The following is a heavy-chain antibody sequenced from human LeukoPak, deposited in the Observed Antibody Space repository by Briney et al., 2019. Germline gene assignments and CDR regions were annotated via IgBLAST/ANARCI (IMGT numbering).Heavy chain of an antibody. V-gene: IGHV4-59*12. CDR2: IYYIGST. J-gene: IGHJ4*02. D-gene: IGHD3-10*01. Sequence: SETLSLTCTVSGGSISTYYWSWIRQPPGKGLEWIGYIYYIGSTYYNPSLKSRVTISVDRSKNQFSLKLSSVTAADTAVYYCARVGENYFDYWGQGTLATVSS. CDR3: ARVGENYFDY. CDR1: GGSISTYY.